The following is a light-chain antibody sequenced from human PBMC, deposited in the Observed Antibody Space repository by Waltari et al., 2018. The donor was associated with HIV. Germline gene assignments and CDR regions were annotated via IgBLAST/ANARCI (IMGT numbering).Light chain of an antibody. CDR3: QSTDNSEDMI. J-gene: IGLJ2*01. CDR2: KDT. Sequence: SSELTQPPSVSVSPGQTATISCSGNALSKQYAYWYQQKPGQAPVVGIFKDTERPSGIPERFSGSSSGTTVTLTIRGVQAEDEADYYCQSTDNSEDMIFGGGTKLAVL. V-gene: IGLV3-25*03. CDR1: ALSKQY.